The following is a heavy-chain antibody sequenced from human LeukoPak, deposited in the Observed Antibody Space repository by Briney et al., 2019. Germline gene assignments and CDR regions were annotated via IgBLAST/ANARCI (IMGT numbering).Heavy chain of an antibody. D-gene: IGHD3-10*01. V-gene: IGHV4-38-2*01. CDR3: ATNYGSGSYYILVY. J-gene: IGHJ4*02. CDR1: GYSISSGYF. Sequence: SETLSLTCGVSGYSISSGYFWGWIRQPPGKGLEWIGSIYHSGSTYYNPSLKGRVTISLNTSKNQFSLKLSSVTAADTAVYYCATNYGSGSYYILVYWGQGTLVTVSS. CDR2: IYHSGST.